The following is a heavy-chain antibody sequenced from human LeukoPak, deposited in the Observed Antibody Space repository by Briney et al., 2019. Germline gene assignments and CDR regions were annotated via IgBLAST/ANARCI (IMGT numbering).Heavy chain of an antibody. CDR3: ARVPVDTAMVSRYFDY. D-gene: IGHD5-18*01. Sequence: ASETLSLTCAVYGGSFSGYYWSWIRQPPGKGLEWIGYIYYSGSTNYNPSLRSRVTISVDTSKNQFSLKLSSVTAADTAVYYCARVPVDTAMVSRYFDYWGQGTLVTVSS. V-gene: IGHV4-59*01. CDR1: GGSFSGYY. J-gene: IGHJ4*02. CDR2: IYYSGST.